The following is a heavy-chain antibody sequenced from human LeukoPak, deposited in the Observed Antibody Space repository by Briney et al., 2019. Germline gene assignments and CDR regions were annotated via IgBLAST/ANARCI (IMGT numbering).Heavy chain of an antibody. CDR3: VKELDTMFFDS. Sequence: PGGSLRLTCAASGFKFRSYTMHWIRQAPGKGLEWVALFSRNGMTTYYADSVRGRFTTTRDNYKNSVYLQLNSLTSEGTAVYYCVKELDTMFFDSWGQGALVTVSS. V-gene: IGHV3-43*01. CDR1: GFKFRSYT. CDR2: FSRNGMTT. D-gene: IGHD3-3*01. J-gene: IGHJ5*01.